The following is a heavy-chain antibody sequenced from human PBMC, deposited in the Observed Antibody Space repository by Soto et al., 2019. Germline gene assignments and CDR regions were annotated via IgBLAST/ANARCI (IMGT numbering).Heavy chain of an antibody. J-gene: IGHJ3*02. V-gene: IGHV1-46*01. CDR2: INPSGGST. Sequence: ASVKVSCKASGYTFTSYYMHWVRQAPGQGLEWMGIINPSGGSTSYAQKFQGRVTMTEDTSTDTAYMELSSLRSEDTAVYYCATDYSGYDPKRAFDIWGQGTMVTVSS. CDR1: GYTFTSYY. CDR3: ATDYSGYDPKRAFDI. D-gene: IGHD5-12*01.